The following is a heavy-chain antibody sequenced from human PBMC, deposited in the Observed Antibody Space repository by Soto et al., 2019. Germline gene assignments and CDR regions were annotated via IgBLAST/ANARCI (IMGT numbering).Heavy chain of an antibody. Sequence: EVQLVESGGGLVKPGGSLRLSCAASGFTFSSYSMNWVRQAPGKGLEWVSSISSSSSYIYYADSVKGRFTISRDNAKKSLYLQMNSLRAEDTAVYYCARDPIAVAGTGRYFDYWGQGTLVTVSS. CDR3: ARDPIAVAGTGRYFDY. CDR1: GFTFSSYS. V-gene: IGHV3-21*01. J-gene: IGHJ4*02. CDR2: ISSSSSYI. D-gene: IGHD6-19*01.